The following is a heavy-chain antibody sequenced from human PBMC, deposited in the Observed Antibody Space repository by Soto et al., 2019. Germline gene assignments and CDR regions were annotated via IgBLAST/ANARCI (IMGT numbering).Heavy chain of an antibody. CDR2: LYDVDGS. D-gene: IGHD1-1*01. J-gene: IGHJ3*01. CDR1: GLTISGKKY. V-gene: IGHV3-53*01. Sequence: DVQLVESGGGLIQPGASLRLSCAAFGLTISGKKYVAWVRQAPGKGLEWVSALYDVDGSFYADSVTGRFTTSSDSSKTTVYLQMNDLRLDDTAVYYCATWHEREHAFDVWGQGTTVTISS. CDR3: ATWHEREHAFDV.